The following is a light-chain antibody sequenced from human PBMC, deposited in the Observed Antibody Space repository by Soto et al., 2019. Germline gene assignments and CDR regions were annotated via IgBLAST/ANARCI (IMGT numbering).Light chain of an antibody. V-gene: IGLV1-40*01. CDR3: QSYDSSLSGSTVV. J-gene: IGLJ2*01. Sequence: QSVLTQPPSVSGAPGQRVTISCTGSSSNIGAGYDVHWYQQLPGTAPKLLIYGNSNRPSGVPDRFSGSKSGTSASLAITGLQAEDGADYYCQSYDSSLSGSTVVFGGGTKVTVL. CDR1: SSNIGAGYD. CDR2: GNS.